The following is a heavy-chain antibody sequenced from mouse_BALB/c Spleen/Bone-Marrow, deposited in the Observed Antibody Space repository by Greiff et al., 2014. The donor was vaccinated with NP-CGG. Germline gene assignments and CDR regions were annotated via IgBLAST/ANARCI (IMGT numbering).Heavy chain of an antibody. CDR3: ALYGNYAGN. V-gene: IGHV1-80*01. CDR1: GYAFSSYW. J-gene: IGHJ3*01. D-gene: IGHD2-1*01. Sequence: VQLQESGAELVRPGSSVKISCKASGYAFSSYWMNWVKQRPGQGLEWIGQIYPGDGDTNYNGKFKGKATLTAVKSSSTAYMQLSSLTSEDSAVYFCALYGNYAGNWGQGTLVTVSA. CDR2: IYPGDGDT.